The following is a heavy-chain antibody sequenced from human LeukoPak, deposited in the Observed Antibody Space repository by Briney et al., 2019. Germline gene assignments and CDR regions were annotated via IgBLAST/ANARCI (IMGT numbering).Heavy chain of an antibody. CDR3: ARYALGEIFFGDY. CDR1: GFTFASHA. D-gene: IGHD3-3*01. Sequence: PGESLRLSCAAPGFTFASHAMGWVRQAPGKGLEWVSGLSGSGGSTFYADSVKGRFTISRDNSKNTVSLQMNSLRGEDTAIYYCARYALGEIFFGDYWGQGTLVTVSS. CDR2: LSGSGGST. J-gene: IGHJ4*02. V-gene: IGHV3-23*01.